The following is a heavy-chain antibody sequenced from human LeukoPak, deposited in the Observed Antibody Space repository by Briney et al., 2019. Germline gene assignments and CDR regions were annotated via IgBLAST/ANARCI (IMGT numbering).Heavy chain of an antibody. J-gene: IGHJ6*04. CDR2: ISSSGSTT. D-gene: IGHD3-10*02. CDR1: GFTFSSYE. CDR3: AELGITMIGGV. Sequence: PGGPLRLSCVASGFTFSSYEMNWVRQAPGKGLEWVSYISSSGSTTFYADSVKGRFTISRDNAKNSLYLQMNSLRAEDTAVYYCAELGITMIGGVWGKGTTVTISS. V-gene: IGHV3-48*03.